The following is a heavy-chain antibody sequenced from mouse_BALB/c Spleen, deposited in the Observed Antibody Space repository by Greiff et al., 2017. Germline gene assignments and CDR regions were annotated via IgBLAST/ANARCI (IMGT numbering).Heavy chain of an antibody. Sequence: EVQLQQSGPGLVKPSQSVSLTCTVTGYSITSDYAWNWIRQFPGNKLEWMGYISYSGSTSYNPSLKSRISITRDTSKNQFFLQLNSVTTEDTATYYCARSAYKVPYAMDYWGQGTSVTVSS. V-gene: IGHV3-2*02. CDR3: ARSAYKVPYAMDY. CDR1: GYSITSDYA. J-gene: IGHJ4*01. CDR2: ISYSGST. D-gene: IGHD2-14*01.